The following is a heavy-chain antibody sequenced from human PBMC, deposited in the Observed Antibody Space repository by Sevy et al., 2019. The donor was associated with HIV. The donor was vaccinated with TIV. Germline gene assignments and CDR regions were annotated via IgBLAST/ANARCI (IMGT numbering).Heavy chain of an antibody. Sequence: GSLRLSCAASGFTFRNYAMSYVRQTPGKGLEWVSSISGPGALTYYADSVKGRFTISRDNSKNTLFLQMNSLRAEDTALYYCARGDEPATDYADYVPNAFDIWGQGTMVTVS. J-gene: IGHJ3*02. D-gene: IGHD4-17*01. CDR3: ARGDEPATDYADYVPNAFDI. CDR2: ISGPGALT. V-gene: IGHV3-23*01. CDR1: GFTFRNYA.